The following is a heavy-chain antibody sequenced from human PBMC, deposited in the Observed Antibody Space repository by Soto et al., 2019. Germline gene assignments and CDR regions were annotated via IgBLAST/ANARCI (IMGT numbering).Heavy chain of an antibody. D-gene: IGHD4-17*01. CDR1: GGSFSGDY. CDR2: INHSGST. V-gene: IGHV4-34*01. Sequence: SETLSLTCAVYGGSFSGDYWSWMRQPPVKGLEWIGEINHSGSTNHNPSLKSRVTISVDTSKNQFSLKLSSVTAADTAVYYCARARDYGDQFDYWGQGTLVTVSS. J-gene: IGHJ4*02. CDR3: ARARDYGDQFDY.